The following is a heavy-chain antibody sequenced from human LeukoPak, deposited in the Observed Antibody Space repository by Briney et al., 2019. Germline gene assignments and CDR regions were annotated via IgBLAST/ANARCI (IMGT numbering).Heavy chain of an antibody. D-gene: IGHD6-19*01. CDR1: GYTFTSYG. CDR3: ARSRIAVALDAFVI. J-gene: IGHJ3*02. V-gene: IGHV1-18*01. CDR2: ISAYNGNT. Sequence: AASVKVSCKASGYTFTSYGISWVRQAPGQGLEWMGWISAYNGNTNYAQKLQGRVTMTTDTSTSTAYMELRSLRSDDTALYYCARSRIAVALDAFVIWVQGRMVTVSS.